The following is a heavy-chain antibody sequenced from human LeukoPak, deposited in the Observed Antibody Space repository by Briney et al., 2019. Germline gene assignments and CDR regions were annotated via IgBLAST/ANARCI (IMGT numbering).Heavy chain of an antibody. J-gene: IGHJ6*03. CDR1: GGSISSGDYY. Sequence: SETLSLTCTVSGGSISSGDYYWSWIRQPPGKGLEWIGYIYYSGSTYYNPSLKSRVTKSVDTSKNQFSLKLSSVTAADTAVYHCARDWVTTSGHMDVWGKGTTVTVSS. CDR2: IYYSGST. D-gene: IGHD4-11*01. V-gene: IGHV4-30-4*08. CDR3: ARDWVTTSGHMDV.